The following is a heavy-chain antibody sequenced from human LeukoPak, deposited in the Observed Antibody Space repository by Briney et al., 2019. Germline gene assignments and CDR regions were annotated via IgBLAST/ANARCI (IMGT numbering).Heavy chain of an antibody. Sequence: PSQTLSLTCTVSGGSISSGGYYWSWIRQHPGKGLEWIGYIYYSGSTYYNPSLKSRVTISVDTSKNQFSLKLSSVTAADTAVYYCARGRDYVWGSYRPDFDYWGQGTLVTVSS. CDR2: IYYSGST. V-gene: IGHV4-31*03. CDR3: ARGRDYVWGSYRPDFDY. D-gene: IGHD3-16*02. J-gene: IGHJ4*02. CDR1: GGSISSGGYY.